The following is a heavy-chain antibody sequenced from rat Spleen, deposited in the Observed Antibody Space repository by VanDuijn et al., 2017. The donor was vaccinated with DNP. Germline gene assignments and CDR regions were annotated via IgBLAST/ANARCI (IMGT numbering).Heavy chain of an antibody. CDR1: GFTFSDYY. J-gene: IGHJ2*01. D-gene: IGHD4-1*01. CDR3: TRHVLPLRVWDY. Sequence: EVQLVESGGGLVQPGGSLKLSCTASGFTFSDYYMAWVRQAPAKGLEWVTYISYDGGRSYYGDSVKGRFTISRDNAKSTLYLQMNSLTSEDMATYYCTRHVLPLRVWDYWGQGVMVTVSS. CDR2: ISYDGGRS. V-gene: IGHV5-22*01.